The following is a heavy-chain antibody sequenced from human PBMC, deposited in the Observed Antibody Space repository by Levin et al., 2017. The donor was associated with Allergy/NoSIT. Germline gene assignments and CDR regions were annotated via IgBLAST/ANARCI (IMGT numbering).Heavy chain of an antibody. CDR2: INSSTGGT. CDR3: ARRHDIWGGYSLGY. D-gene: IGHD3-3*01. J-gene: IGHJ4*02. Sequence: GESLKISCRTSGYTFTNNYIHWVRQAPGQGLEWMGVINSSTGGTSYSLNFQGRVTMTRDTSTSTAYMALNSLTSEDTAVYYCARRHDIWGGYSLGYWGQGTLVTVSS. CDR1: GYTFTNNY. V-gene: IGHV1-46*01.